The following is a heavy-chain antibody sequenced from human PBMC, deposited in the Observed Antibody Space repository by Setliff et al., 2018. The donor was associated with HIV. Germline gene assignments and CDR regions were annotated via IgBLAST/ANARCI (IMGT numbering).Heavy chain of an antibody. Sequence: TCTVSGGSISSYYWSWVRQAPGQGLQWMGRINPDNSLTTYAEYFEGRVTLTRDTSTNTAYMELRRLRSDDTAIYFCARNKIGWDTYSVVNYFDPWGQGTLVTVSS. J-gene: IGHJ5*02. CDR2: INPDNSLT. CDR1: GGSISSYY. V-gene: IGHV1-2*06. CDR3: ARNKIGWDTYSVVNYFDP. D-gene: IGHD2-21*01.